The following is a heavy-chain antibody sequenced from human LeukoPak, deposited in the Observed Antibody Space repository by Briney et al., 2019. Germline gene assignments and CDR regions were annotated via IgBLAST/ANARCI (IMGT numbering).Heavy chain of an antibody. CDR3: ARVVYYYDSSGYYYDHFDY. J-gene: IGHJ4*02. D-gene: IGHD3-22*01. CDR2: INPNSGGT. CDR1: GYTFTGYY. V-gene: IGHV1-2*06. Sequence: GASVKVSCTASGYTFTGYYMHWVRQAPGQGLEWMGRINPNSGGTNYAQKFQGRVTMTRDTSISTAYMELSRLRSDDTAVYYCARVVYYYDSSGYYYDHFDYWGQGTLVTVSS.